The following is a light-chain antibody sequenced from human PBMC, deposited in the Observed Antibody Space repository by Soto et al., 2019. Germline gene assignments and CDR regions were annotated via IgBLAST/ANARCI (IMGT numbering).Light chain of an antibody. CDR1: SSDVGGYNY. CDR3: SSYAGTHVV. J-gene: IGLJ1*01. CDR2: DVS. Sequence: QSVLTQPPSASGSPGQSVTVSCTGTSSDVGGYNYVSWYQQHPDKAPKLMIYDVSKRPSGVPDRFSGSKSGNTASLIVSGLQAEDEADYYCSSYAGTHVVFGTGTKVTVL. V-gene: IGLV2-8*01.